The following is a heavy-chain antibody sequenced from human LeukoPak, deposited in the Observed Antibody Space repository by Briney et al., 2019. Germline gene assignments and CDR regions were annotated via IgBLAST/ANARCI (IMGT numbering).Heavy chain of an antibody. Sequence: SETLSLTCAVYGGSFSGYYWSWIRQPPGRGLEWIGEINHSGNTNYNPSLKSRVTISVDTSKNQFSLKLSSVTAADTAVYYRARHFARGPGPPEWLLRNYYYYMDVWGKGTTVTVSS. CDR1: GGSFSGYY. V-gene: IGHV4-34*01. CDR3: ARHFARGPGPPEWLLRNYYYYMDV. CDR2: INHSGNT. D-gene: IGHD3-3*01. J-gene: IGHJ6*03.